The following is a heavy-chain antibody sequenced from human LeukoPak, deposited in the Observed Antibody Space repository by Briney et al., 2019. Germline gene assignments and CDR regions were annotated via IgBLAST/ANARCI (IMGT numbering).Heavy chain of an antibody. Sequence: SGGSLRLSCAASGFTFSDYCMSWIRQAPGKGLEWVSYISSSGSTIYYADSVKGRFTISRDNAKNSLYLQMNSPRAEDTAVYYCARDATGGSGSYIWFDPWGQGTLVTVSS. D-gene: IGHD3-10*01. CDR3: ARDATGGSGSYIWFDP. CDR1: GFTFSDYC. V-gene: IGHV3-11*01. CDR2: ISSSGSTI. J-gene: IGHJ5*02.